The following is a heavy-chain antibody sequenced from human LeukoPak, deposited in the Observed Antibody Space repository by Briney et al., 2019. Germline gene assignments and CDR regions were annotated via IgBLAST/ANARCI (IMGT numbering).Heavy chain of an antibody. CDR2: ISAYNGNT. J-gene: IGHJ6*02. Sequence: GASVKVSCKASGYTFTSYGIIWVRQAPGQGLEWMGWISAYNGNTNYAQKLQGRVTMTTDTSTSTAYMGLRSLRSDDTAVYYCARDSPNYYGSGRPLDYHYYYGMDVWGQGTTVTVSS. D-gene: IGHD3-10*01. CDR1: GYTFTSYG. V-gene: IGHV1-18*01. CDR3: ARDSPNYYGSGRPLDYHYYYGMDV.